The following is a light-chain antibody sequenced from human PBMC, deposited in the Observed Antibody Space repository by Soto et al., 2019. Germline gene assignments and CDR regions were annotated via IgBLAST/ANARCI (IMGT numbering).Light chain of an antibody. Sequence: QSALTQPASVSGSPGQSITISCTGTSSDVGGYNYVSWYQQHPGKAPKLMIYEVSNRPSGVSNRFAGSKSGNTASLTISGIQAEDEADEYCSSYTSSSTPYVFGTGTKLTVL. V-gene: IGLV2-14*01. J-gene: IGLJ1*01. CDR2: EVS. CDR3: SSYTSSSTPYV. CDR1: SSDVGGYNY.